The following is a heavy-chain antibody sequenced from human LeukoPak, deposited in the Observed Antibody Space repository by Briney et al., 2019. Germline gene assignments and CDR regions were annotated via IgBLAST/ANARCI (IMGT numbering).Heavy chain of an antibody. J-gene: IGHJ4*02. V-gene: IGHV3-11*01. D-gene: IGHD5-24*01. Sequence: GGSLRLSCAASGFTFSDYYMSWIRQAPGKGLEWVSYISSSGSTIYYADSVKGRFTISRDNAKNSLYLQMNSLRAEDTAVYYCARDFSSPLSRDGYKWYITPNDYWGQGTLVTVSS. CDR2: ISSSGSTI. CDR3: ARDFSSPLSRDGYKWYITPNDY. CDR1: GFTFSDYY.